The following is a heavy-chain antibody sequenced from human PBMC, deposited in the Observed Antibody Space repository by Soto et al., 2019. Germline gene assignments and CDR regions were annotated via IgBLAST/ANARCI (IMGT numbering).Heavy chain of an antibody. Sequence: SETLSLTCSVSDDSINSDKYYWGWIRQPPGKGLEWIGSIYYRGNAYYNPSLQTRVTISLDKSKSQFSLKLNSETAPDSAVYFCARLEGLATISYYFDFWGPGALVTVSS. CDR3: ARLEGLATISYYFDF. CDR2: IYYRGNA. V-gene: IGHV4-39*01. J-gene: IGHJ4*02. D-gene: IGHD3-9*01. CDR1: DDSINSDKYY.